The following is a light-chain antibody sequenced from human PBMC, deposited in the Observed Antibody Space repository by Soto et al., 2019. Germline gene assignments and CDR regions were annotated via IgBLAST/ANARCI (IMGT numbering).Light chain of an antibody. CDR3: GSWDSSPSAYV. CDR1: SSNIGGNS. J-gene: IGLJ1*01. V-gene: IGLV1-51*01. CDR2: DDN. Sequence: VLTQPPSVSAAPGQKVTISCSGSSSNIGGNSVSWYQQLPGTAPKLLIYDDNKRPSGIPDRCSGSKSGTSATLGITGFQTGDEADYYCGSWDSSPSAYVFGTGTKVTGL.